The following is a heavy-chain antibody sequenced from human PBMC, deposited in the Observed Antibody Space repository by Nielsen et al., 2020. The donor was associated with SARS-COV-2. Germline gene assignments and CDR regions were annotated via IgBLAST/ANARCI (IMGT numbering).Heavy chain of an antibody. CDR1: GFTFSSYA. J-gene: IGHJ4*02. CDR3: ARGWSLDY. V-gene: IGHV3-23*01. D-gene: IGHD2-15*01. Sequence: GGSLRLSCAASGFTFSSYAMNWVRQAPGKGLEWVSSISGSGGRTYYADSVTGRFTISRDNAKNSLHLQMNSLRAEDTAVYYCARGWSLDYWGQGTLVTVSS. CDR2: ISGSGGRT.